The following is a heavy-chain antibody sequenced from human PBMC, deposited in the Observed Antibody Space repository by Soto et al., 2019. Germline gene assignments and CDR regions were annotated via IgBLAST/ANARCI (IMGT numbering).Heavy chain of an antibody. CDR1: GYTFSSYA. Sequence: ASVKVSYKASGYTFSSYAMHWVRQAPGQRLEWMGWINAGYGNTKSSQKFQDRVTISRDTSASTAYMELTSLRSEDTAVYYCARDTGDGTFDFWGQGTLVTVSS. D-gene: IGHD7-27*01. V-gene: IGHV1-3*01. J-gene: IGHJ4*02. CDR3: ARDTGDGTFDF. CDR2: INAGYGNT.